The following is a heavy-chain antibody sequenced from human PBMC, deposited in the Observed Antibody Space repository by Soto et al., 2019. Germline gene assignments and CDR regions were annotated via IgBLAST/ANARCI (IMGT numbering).Heavy chain of an antibody. CDR2: IIPIFGTA. CDR1: GGTFSSYA. V-gene: IGHV1-69*13. J-gene: IGHJ6*02. Sequence: SVKVSCKASGGTFSSYAISWVRQAPGQGLEWMGGIIPIFGTANYAQKFQGRVTMTADESTSTAYMELSSLRSEDTAVYYCARDKVRIPGPYYYGMDVWGQGTTVTVSS. CDR3: ARDKVRIPGPYYYGMDV. D-gene: IGHD3-10*01.